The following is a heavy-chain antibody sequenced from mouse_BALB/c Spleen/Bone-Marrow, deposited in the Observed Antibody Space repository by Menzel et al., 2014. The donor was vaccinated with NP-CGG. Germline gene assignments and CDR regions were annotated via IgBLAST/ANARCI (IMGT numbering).Heavy chain of an antibody. D-gene: IGHD2-4*01. CDR1: GFNIKDTY. V-gene: IGHV14-3*02. CDR3: AMITTGAWFAY. J-gene: IGHJ3*01. CDR2: IDPANGNT. Sequence: EVQLQQSGAELVKPGASVKLSCTASGFNIKDTYMHWVKQRPEQGLEWIGRIDPANGNTKYDPKSQGKATITADTSSNTAYLQLSSLTSEDTAVYYCAMITTGAWFAYWGQGTLVTVSA.